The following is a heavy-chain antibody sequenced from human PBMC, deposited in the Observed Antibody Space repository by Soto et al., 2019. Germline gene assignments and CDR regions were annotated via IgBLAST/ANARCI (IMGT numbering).Heavy chain of an antibody. Sequence: GESLKISCHGSGYSFTSYWIGWVRQMPGKVLEWMGIIYPGDSDTRYSPSFQGQVTISADKSISTAYLQWSSLKASETAMYYCERVRADYVDNRWVDTWGQGTRVNVSS. D-gene: IGHD4-17*01. J-gene: IGHJ5*02. CDR2: IYPGDSDT. CDR3: ERVRADYVDNRWVDT. CDR1: GYSFTSYW. V-gene: IGHV5-51*01.